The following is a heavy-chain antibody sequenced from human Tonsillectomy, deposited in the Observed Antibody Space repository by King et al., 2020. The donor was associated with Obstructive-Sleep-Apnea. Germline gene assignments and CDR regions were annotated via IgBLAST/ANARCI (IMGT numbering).Heavy chain of an antibody. CDR1: GFSFGSYV. D-gene: IGHD3-10*01. CDR2: ISYEGTNE. J-gene: IGHJ4*02. CDR3: AGSLVRGVPNFDY. V-gene: IGHV3-30-3*01. Sequence: VQLVESGGGVVQPGRSLRLSCEASGFSFGSYVMDWVRQAPGKGLEWMAVISYEGTNEQYADSVKGRFTISRDNSKNTLYLQMNSLRVDDTAVYYCAGSLVRGVPNFDYWGQGTLVIVSS.